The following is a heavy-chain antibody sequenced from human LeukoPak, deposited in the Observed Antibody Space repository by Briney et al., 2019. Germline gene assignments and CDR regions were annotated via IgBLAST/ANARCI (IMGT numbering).Heavy chain of an antibody. CDR1: GFTFSSYE. CDR3: ARSYSSGWYDAFDI. D-gene: IGHD6-19*01. V-gene: IGHV3-48*03. Sequence: GGSLRLSCAASGFTFSSYEMNWVRQAPGKGLEWVSYISSSGSTIYYADSVKGRFTISRDNAKNSLYLQMNSLRDEDTAVYYCARSYSSGWYDAFDIWGQGTLVTVSS. J-gene: IGHJ3*02. CDR2: ISSSGSTI.